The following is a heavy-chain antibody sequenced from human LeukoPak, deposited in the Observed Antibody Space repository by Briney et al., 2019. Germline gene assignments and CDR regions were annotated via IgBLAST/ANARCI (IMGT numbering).Heavy chain of an antibody. CDR2: INSDESST. D-gene: IGHD1-26*01. J-gene: IGHJ3*02. CDR3: AREKLGGGFLNDAFDI. V-gene: IGHV3-74*01. Sequence: PRGCLRLSCVASVFTLSRYWMHCVRQSPRKGLVWGSRINSDESSTSYADSVKGRFTIFRDNARNTLYLQMDSLRGEDTAVYYCAREKLGGGFLNDAFDIWGQGTMVTVSS. CDR1: VFTLSRYW.